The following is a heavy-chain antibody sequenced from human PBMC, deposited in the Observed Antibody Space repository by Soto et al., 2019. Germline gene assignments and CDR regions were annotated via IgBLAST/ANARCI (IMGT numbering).Heavy chain of an antibody. CDR3: ARDMTRTVVPYYGMDV. J-gene: IGHJ6*02. D-gene: IGHD1-7*01. CDR1: GGTFSNYV. Sequence: RASVKVSCKASGGTFSNYVVNWVRQAPGQGLEWMGRIIPISGAANYAQKFQGRVTITADKSTSTSYMELSSLRSEDTAVYYCARDMTRTVVPYYGMDVWGQGTTVTVSS. V-gene: IGHV1-69*06. CDR2: IIPISGAA.